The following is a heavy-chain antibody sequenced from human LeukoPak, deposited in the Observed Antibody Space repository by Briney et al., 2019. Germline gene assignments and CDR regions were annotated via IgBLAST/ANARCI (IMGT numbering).Heavy chain of an antibody. CDR3: ATEIQNIAGRVY. CDR1: GYSISSGYY. Sequence: SETLSLTCSVSGYSISSGYYWGWIRQAPGKGLEWIGNLYHSGSTYYNPSLKSRVSISVDTSKNQFSLNLSSVTAADAAVYYCATEIQNIAGRVYWGQGILVTVSS. V-gene: IGHV4-38-2*02. CDR2: LYHSGST. J-gene: IGHJ4*02. D-gene: IGHD6-6*01.